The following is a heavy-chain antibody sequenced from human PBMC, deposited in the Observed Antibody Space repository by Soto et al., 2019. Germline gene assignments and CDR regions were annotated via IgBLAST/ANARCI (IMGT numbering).Heavy chain of an antibody. J-gene: IGHJ6*02. CDR1: GFTFSSYA. D-gene: IGHD4-17*01. CDR2: ISYDGSNK. V-gene: IGHV3-30-3*01. Sequence: GGSLRLSCAASGFTFSSYAMHWVRQAPGKGLEWVAVISYDGSNKYYADSVKGRLTISRDNSKNTLYLQMNSLRAEDTAVYYCARAMFATTLTTRFYYGMDVWGQGTTVTVSS. CDR3: ARAMFATTLTTRFYYGMDV.